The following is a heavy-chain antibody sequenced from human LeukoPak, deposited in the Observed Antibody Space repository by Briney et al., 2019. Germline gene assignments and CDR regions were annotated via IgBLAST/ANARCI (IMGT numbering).Heavy chain of an antibody. CDR2: INWNGGST. J-gene: IGHJ6*02. CDR1: GFTFDDYG. D-gene: IGHD2-8*01. CDR3: AVLHYYAMDV. V-gene: IGHV3-20*04. Sequence: PGGSLRLSCAASGFTFDDYGMSWVRQAPGKGLEWVSGINWNGGSTGYADSVKGRFTISRDNAKNSLYLQMNSLRGEDAALYYCAVLHYYAMDVWGQGTTVTVSS.